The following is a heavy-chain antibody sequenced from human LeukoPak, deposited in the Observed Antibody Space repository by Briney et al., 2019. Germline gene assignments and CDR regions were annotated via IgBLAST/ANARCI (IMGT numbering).Heavy chain of an antibody. CDR3: ARGAAAGTGKYYFDY. V-gene: IGHV4-4*02. D-gene: IGHD6-13*01. CDR2: IYHSGST. CDR1: GGSISSSNW. J-gene: IGHJ4*02. Sequence: SGTLSLTCAVSGGSISSSNWWSWVRQPPGKGLEWIGEIYHSGSTNYNPSLKSRVTISVDKSKNQFSLKLSSVTAADTAVYYCARGAAAGTGKYYFDYWGQGTLVTVSS.